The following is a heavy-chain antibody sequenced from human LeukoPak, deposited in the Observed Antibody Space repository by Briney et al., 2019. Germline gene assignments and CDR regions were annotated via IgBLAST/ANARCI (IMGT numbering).Heavy chain of an antibody. V-gene: IGHV1-18*01. CDR3: ARAAHCGAPYYYDSSCNFDY. CDR1: GYTFTSYG. D-gene: IGHD3-22*01. Sequence: ASVKVSCKASGYTFTSYGISWVRQAPGQGLEWMGWISAYNGNTNYAQKLQARVTMTTDTSTSTAYMELRSLRSDDTAVYYCARAAHCGAPYYYDSSCNFDYWGQGTLVTVSS. J-gene: IGHJ4*02. CDR2: ISAYNGNT.